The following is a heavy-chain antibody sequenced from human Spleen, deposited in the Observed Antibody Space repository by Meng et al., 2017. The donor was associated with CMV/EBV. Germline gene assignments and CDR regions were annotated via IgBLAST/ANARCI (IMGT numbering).Heavy chain of an antibody. Sequence: SEFTFSGYGMHWGRQAPGKGLGWVAVIRSDGSNKYYADSVKGRFIISRDNSKNMLYLQMNTLRPEDTAVYYCAKVNDFWSGYWWFDPWGQGTLVTVSS. D-gene: IGHD3-3*01. CDR3: AKVNDFWSGYWWFDP. J-gene: IGHJ5*02. CDR2: IRSDGSNK. CDR1: EFTFSGYG. V-gene: IGHV3-30*02.